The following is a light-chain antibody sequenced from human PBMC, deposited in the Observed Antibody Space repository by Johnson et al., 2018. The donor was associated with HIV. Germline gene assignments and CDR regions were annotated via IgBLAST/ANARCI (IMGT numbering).Light chain of an antibody. V-gene: IGLV1-51*01. CDR3: GTWDSSLSASYV. Sequence: QSVLTQPPSVSAAPGQKVTISCSGSSSNIGNNYVSWYQQLPGTAPKLLIYDNNQRPSGIPDRFSVSKSGTSATLGITGLQTGDEADYYCGTWDSSLSASYVFGTGTKVTVL. J-gene: IGLJ1*01. CDR1: SSNIGNNY. CDR2: DNN.